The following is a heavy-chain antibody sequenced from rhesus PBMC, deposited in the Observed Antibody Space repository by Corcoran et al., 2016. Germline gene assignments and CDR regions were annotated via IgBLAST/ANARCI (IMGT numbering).Heavy chain of an antibody. V-gene: IGHV3-178*01. CDR1: GFSISDYY. Sequence: EVQLVESGGGLAKPGGSMRRSCAASGFSISDYYMDWVRQAPGKGLEWVSRFSNFGGTTWYSESVKGRFTISRDNAKNTLFLQMNSLRGEDTAVYYCSRDFDYWGQGVLVTVTS. CDR2: FSNFGGTT. J-gene: IGHJ4*01. CDR3: SRDFDY.